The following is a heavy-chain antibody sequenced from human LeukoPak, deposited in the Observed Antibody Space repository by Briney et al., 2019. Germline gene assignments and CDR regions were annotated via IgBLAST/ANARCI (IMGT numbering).Heavy chain of an antibody. CDR1: GYIFSNYG. D-gene: IGHD3-3*01. J-gene: IGHJ4*02. Sequence: GASVKVSCKASGYIFSNYGISWVRQAPGQGREWMGWISGHNGNTNYAQKVQDRVTMTTDTSTNTAYMELKTLRSDDTAVYFCARDHAGSYYDVWSGYYNDDGGADYWGQGTLVTVSS. CDR3: ARDHAGSYYDVWSGYYNDDGGADY. V-gene: IGHV1-18*01. CDR2: ISGHNGNT.